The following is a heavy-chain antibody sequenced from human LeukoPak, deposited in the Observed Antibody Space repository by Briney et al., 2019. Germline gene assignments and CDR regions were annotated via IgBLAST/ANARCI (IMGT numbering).Heavy chain of an antibody. V-gene: IGHV1-18*01. J-gene: IGHJ5*02. CDR3: AREADCSGTSCYPWFDP. CDR1: GYTFTSYG. Sequence: ASVKVSCKASGYTFTSYGISWVRQAPGQGLEWMGWISAYNGNTNYAQKLQGRVTMTTDTSTSTAYMELRSLRSDDTAVYYCAREADCSGTSCYPWFDPWGQGTLVTVSS. CDR2: ISAYNGNT. D-gene: IGHD2-2*01.